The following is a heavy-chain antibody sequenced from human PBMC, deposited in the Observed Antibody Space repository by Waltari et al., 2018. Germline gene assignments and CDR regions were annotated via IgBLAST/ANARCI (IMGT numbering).Heavy chain of an antibody. V-gene: IGHV4-38-2*01. CDR3: ARSWGSYRPLDY. CDR2: IYHSGST. Sequence: QVQLQESGPGLVKPSETLSLTCAVSGYSISSGYYWGWIRQPPGKGLEWIGSIYHSGSTYYNPSLKRRVTISVDTSKNQFSLKLSSVTAADTAVYYCARSWGSYRPLDYWGQGTLVTVSS. D-gene: IGHD3-16*02. CDR1: GYSISSGYY. J-gene: IGHJ4*02.